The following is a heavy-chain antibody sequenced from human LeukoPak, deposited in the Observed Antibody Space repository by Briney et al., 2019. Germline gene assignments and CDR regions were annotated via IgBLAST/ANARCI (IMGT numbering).Heavy chain of an antibody. Sequence: SETLSLTCTVSGGSIRSYYWNWIRQPPGKGLEWIGYIYYSGNTHYNPSLKSRVTISVDTSKNQFSLKLSSVTAADTAVYYCARQRYRFDPWGQGTLVTVSS. CDR2: IYYSGNT. CDR3: ARQRYRFDP. J-gene: IGHJ5*02. CDR1: GGSIRSYY. D-gene: IGHD3-16*02. V-gene: IGHV4-59*08.